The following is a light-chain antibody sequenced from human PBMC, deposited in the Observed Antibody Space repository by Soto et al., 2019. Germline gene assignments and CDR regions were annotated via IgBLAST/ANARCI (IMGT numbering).Light chain of an antibody. Sequence: QSALTQPASVSGSPGQSITISCTGTSGDVGGYNYVSWHQQHPGKAPKLMIFEVSYRPSGVSDRFSGSKSGNTASLTISGLQADDEADYYCSSNTRSSLYVFGTGTKLTVL. J-gene: IGLJ1*01. V-gene: IGLV2-14*01. CDR3: SSNTRSSLYV. CDR2: EVS. CDR1: SGDVGGYNY.